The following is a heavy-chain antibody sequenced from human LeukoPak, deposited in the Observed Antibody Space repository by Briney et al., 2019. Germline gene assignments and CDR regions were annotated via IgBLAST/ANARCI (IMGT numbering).Heavy chain of an antibody. V-gene: IGHV3-48*03. CDR1: GFTFSSYE. D-gene: IGHD4-17*01. J-gene: IGHJ4*02. Sequence: GRCLRLSCAASGFTFSSYEMNWVRQAAGTGLEWVSYISSSGSTIYYADSVKARFTISRDNAKNSLYLQMNSLRAEDTAVYYCARLSTVTTFDYWGQGTLVTVSS. CDR2: ISSSGSTI. CDR3: ARLSTVTTFDY.